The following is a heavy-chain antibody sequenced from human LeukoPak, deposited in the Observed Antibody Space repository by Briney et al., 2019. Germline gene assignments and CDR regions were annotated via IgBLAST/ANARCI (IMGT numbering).Heavy chain of an antibody. CDR3: ARGDRAVAGAWGWFDP. CDR1: GGSISSHY. Sequence: PSETLSLTCTVSGGSISSHYWTWIRQPPGKGLEWIGYIYYSGSTSYNPSLKSRVTISVDTSKNQFSLKLGSVTAADTAVYYCARGDRAVAGAWGWFDPWGQGTLVAVSS. D-gene: IGHD6-19*01. V-gene: IGHV4-59*11. CDR2: IYYSGST. J-gene: IGHJ5*02.